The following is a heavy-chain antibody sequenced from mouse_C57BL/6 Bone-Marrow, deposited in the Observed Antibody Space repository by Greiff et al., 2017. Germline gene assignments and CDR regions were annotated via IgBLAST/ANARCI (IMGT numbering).Heavy chain of an antibody. CDR1: GYTFTSYG. CDR3: AKKERECAY. Sequence: QVQLQQSGAELARPGASVKLSCKASGYTFTSYGISWVKQRTGQGLEWIGEIYPTSGNTYYNEKFKGKDTLTADKSSSTAYMELRSLSSEDSAVXVCAKKERECAYWGEGTLGTVSA. J-gene: IGHJ3*01. CDR2: IYPTSGNT. V-gene: IGHV1-81*01.